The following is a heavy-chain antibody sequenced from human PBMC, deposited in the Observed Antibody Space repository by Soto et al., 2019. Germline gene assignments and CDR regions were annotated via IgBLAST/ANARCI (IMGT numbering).Heavy chain of an antibody. CDR1: GGTFSSYA. J-gene: IGHJ4*02. Sequence: SVKVSCKASGGTFSSYAISWVRQAPGQGLEWLGGIIPSFGKGNYQQNFQGRLTITADESTSTVYMELSGLTSGGTAVYYCARERGGYNRGDFEFWGQGTLVTVSS. CDR3: ARERGGYNRGDFEF. V-gene: IGHV1-69*13. CDR2: IIPSFGKG. D-gene: IGHD5-12*01.